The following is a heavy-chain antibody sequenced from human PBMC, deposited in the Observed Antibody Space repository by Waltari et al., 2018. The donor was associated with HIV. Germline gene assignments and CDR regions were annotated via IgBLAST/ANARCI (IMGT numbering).Heavy chain of an antibody. Sequence: VQLEQSAANARAPGASVQISCGSYGYPFSAGSVHWVRQAPGQRPQWMGVIDPNSGTTTYSQNLQGRVTMTRDTSTKTVYMELSSRKPDDTAVYYWASKVGSAYLYWGQGTLVSVSS. CDR2: IDPNSGTT. V-gene: IGHV1-46*01. J-gene: IGHJ4*02. D-gene: IGHD2-15*01. CDR1: GYPFSAGS. CDR3: ASKVGSAYLY.